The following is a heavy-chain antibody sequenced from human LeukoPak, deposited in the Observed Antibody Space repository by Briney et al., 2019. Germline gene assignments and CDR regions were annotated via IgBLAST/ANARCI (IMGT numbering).Heavy chain of an antibody. CDR1: GFTFSDYY. CDR2: ISSGSTI. Sequence: GGSLRLSCAASGFTFSDYYMSWIRQAPGKGLEWVSYISSGSTIYYADSVKGRFTISRDNSKNTLYLQMNSLRAEDTAVYYCAREGIGNYAQAFDIWGQGTMVTVS. D-gene: IGHD1-7*01. J-gene: IGHJ3*02. V-gene: IGHV3-69-1*01. CDR3: AREGIGNYAQAFDI.